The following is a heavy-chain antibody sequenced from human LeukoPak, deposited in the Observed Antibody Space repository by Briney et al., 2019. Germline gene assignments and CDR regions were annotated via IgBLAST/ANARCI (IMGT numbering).Heavy chain of an antibody. J-gene: IGHJ6*02. V-gene: IGHV3-30*03. Sequence: GGSLRLSCAASGFTFSDYWMTWVRQAPGKGLEWVAVISYDGSNKYYADSVKGRFTISRDNSKNTLYLQMNSLRAEDTAVYYCARGLVGYCSGGSCMQALPGNYGMDVWGQGTTVTVSS. CDR1: GFTFSDYW. CDR2: ISYDGSNK. D-gene: IGHD2-15*01. CDR3: ARGLVGYCSGGSCMQALPGNYGMDV.